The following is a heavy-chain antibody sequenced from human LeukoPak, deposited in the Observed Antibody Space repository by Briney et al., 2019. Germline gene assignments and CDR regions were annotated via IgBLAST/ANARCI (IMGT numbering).Heavy chain of an antibody. CDR1: VYSISSGYY. Sequence: SETLSLACTVSVYSISSGYYWGWIRQPPGKGLEWIGSIYHSGSTYYNPSLKSRVTISVDTSKNQFSLKLSSVTAADTAVYYCARVRPTGYYNVWRLGNWFDPWGQGTLVTVSS. V-gene: IGHV4-38-2*02. CDR3: ARVRPTGYYNVWRLGNWFDP. J-gene: IGHJ5*02. D-gene: IGHD3-9*01. CDR2: IYHSGST.